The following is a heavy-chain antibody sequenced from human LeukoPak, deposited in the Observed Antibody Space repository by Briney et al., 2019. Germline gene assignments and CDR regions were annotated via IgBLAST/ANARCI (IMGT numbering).Heavy chain of an antibody. Sequence: PGGSLRLSCAASKFTFSSYGMHWVRQAPGKGLEWVSSITRSNYIYYADSVKGRFTISRDNAKNSLYLQMNSLRAEDTAVYYCASGRVTTTMGWGQGTLVTVSS. V-gene: IGHV3-21*06. D-gene: IGHD4-17*01. J-gene: IGHJ4*02. CDR2: ITRSNYI. CDR3: ASGRVTTTMG. CDR1: KFTFSSYG.